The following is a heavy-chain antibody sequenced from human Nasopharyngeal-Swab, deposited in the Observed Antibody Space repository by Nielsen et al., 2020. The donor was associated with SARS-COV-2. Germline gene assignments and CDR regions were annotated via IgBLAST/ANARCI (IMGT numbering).Heavy chain of an antibody. V-gene: IGHV3-53*01. J-gene: IGHJ4*02. D-gene: IGHD6-13*01. CDR3: AKNRRAAAGNFDY. CDR2: IYSGGST. Sequence: VRQAPGKGLEWVSVIYSGGSTYYADSVKGRFTISRDNSKNTLYLQMNSLRAEDTAVYYCAKNRRAAAGNFDYWGQGTLVTVSS.